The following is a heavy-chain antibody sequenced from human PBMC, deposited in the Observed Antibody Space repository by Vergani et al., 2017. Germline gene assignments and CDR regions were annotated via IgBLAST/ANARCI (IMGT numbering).Heavy chain of an antibody. J-gene: IGHJ3*02. CDR3: ARRDKLLWFGELSYDAFDI. Sequence: QVQLVQSGAEVKKPGSSVKVSCKASGGTFSSYAISWVRQAPGQGLEWMGRIIPIFGTANYAQKFQGRVTITADESTSTAYMELRSLRSDDTAVYYCARRDKLLWFGELSYDAFDIWGQGTMVTVSS. D-gene: IGHD3-10*01. V-gene: IGHV1-69*18. CDR1: GGTFSSYA. CDR2: IIPIFGTA.